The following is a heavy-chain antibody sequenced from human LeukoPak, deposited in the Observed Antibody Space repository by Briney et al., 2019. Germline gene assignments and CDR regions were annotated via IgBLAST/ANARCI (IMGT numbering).Heavy chain of an antibody. D-gene: IGHD6-19*01. CDR3: SRGSGWLSVY. CDR2: ISGGTT. CDR1: GFTFGDYL. V-gene: IGHV3-49*03. Sequence: GGSLRLSCTASGFTFGDYLMSWFRQAPGKGLEWIGFISGGTTEYAASVKGRFTISRDDTTSIAYLQMNSLTTEDTAVYYCSRGSGWLSVYWGQGTLVTVSS. J-gene: IGHJ4*02.